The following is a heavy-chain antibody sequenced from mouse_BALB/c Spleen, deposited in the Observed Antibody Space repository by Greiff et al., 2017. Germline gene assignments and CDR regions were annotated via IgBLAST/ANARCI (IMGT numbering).Heavy chain of an antibody. D-gene: IGHD3-1*01. CDR2: INPGSGGT. J-gene: IGHJ3*01. V-gene: IGHV1-54*01. Sequence: QVQLQQSGAELVRPGTSVKVSCKASGYAFTNYLIEWVKQRPGQGLEWIGVINPGSGGTNYNEKFKGKATLTADKSSSTAYMQLSSLTSDDSAVYCCARSGTGKFAYWGQGTLVTVSA. CDR3: ARSGTGKFAY. CDR1: GYAFTNYL.